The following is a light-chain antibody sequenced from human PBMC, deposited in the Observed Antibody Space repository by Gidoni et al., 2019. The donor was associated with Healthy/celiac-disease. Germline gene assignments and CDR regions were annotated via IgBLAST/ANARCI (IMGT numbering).Light chain of an antibody. Sequence: SELTTTPSASGTPGQGVTISCSGRGSHIGSNTENLYQQLPGTAPKLLIYSNNPRPSGVPDRFSGSKSGTSASLAISGLQSEDEADYYCAAWDDSLNGWVFGGRTKLTVL. J-gene: IGLJ3*02. CDR2: SNN. CDR1: GSHIGSNT. CDR3: AAWDDSLNGWV. V-gene: IGLV1-44*01.